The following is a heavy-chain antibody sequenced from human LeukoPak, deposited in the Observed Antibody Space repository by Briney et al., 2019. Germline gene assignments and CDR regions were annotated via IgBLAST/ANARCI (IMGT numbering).Heavy chain of an antibody. V-gene: IGHV1-8*03. CDR1: GYTFTSYD. J-gene: IGHJ5*02. D-gene: IGHD2/OR15-2a*01. Sequence: GASAKVSCKASGYTFTSYDINWVRQATGQGLEWMGWMDPNSGNTGYAQKFQGRVTITRNTSISTAYVELSSLRSEDTAVYYCARGGEIIVAGLNWFDPWGQGTLVTVSS. CDR3: ARGGEIIVAGLNWFDP. CDR2: MDPNSGNT.